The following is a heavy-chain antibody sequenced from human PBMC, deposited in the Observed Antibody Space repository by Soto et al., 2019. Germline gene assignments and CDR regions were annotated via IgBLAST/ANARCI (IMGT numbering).Heavy chain of an antibody. V-gene: IGHV4-4*02. Sequence: QVQLQESGPGLVRPSGTLSLTCAVSGASISSSNWWSWVRHPPGKGLEWIGDIYHDGSTNRNPSLKSRATISVDKSKNQFSLRLTSVTAADTDVYYCARHYYYANHYYYAMDVWGQGTTVTVSS. CDR3: ARHYYYANHYYYAMDV. D-gene: IGHD3-22*01. CDR1: GASISSSNW. J-gene: IGHJ6*02. CDR2: IYHDGST.